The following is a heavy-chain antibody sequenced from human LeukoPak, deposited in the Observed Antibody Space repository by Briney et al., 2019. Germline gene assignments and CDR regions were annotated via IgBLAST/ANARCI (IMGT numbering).Heavy chain of an antibody. CDR3: ARDQTYGPDAFDI. J-gene: IGHJ3*02. Sequence: SVKVSCKASGYTFTSYDISWERQATGQGLEWMGWMNPNSGNTDYAQEFQGRVTMTRNTSISTAYMELSSLRSEDTAVYYCARDQTYGPDAFDIWGQGTMVTVSS. V-gene: IGHV1-8*01. D-gene: IGHD4-17*01. CDR2: MNPNSGNT. CDR1: GYTFTSYD.